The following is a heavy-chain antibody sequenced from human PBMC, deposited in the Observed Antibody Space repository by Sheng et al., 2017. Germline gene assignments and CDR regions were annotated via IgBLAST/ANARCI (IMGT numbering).Heavy chain of an antibody. D-gene: IGHD6-19*01. V-gene: IGHV4-39*07. J-gene: IGHJ4*02. Sequence: QLQLQESGPGLVKPSETLSLTCTVSGVSIRDSSYYWGWIRQPPGKGLEWIGSIYYSGSTYYKSSLKSRVTISVDTSKDQFSLKLRSVTAADTAVYYCAVRLGPFDYWGQGTLVTVSS. CDR2: IYYSGST. CDR3: AVRLGPFDY. CDR1: GVSIRDSSYY.